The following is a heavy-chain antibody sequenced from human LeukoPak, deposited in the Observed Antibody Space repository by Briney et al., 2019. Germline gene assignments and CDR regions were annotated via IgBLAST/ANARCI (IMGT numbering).Heavy chain of an antibody. D-gene: IGHD3-10*01. Sequence: ASVKVSCKASGYTFTNYGISWVRQAPGQGLEWMGWISAYNGNTNYAQKLQGRVTMTTDTSTSTAYMELRSLRSDDTAVYYCAREGIVEYGSASFDYWGQGTLVTVSS. CDR2: ISAYNGNT. J-gene: IGHJ4*02. CDR3: AREGIVEYGSASFDY. V-gene: IGHV1-18*01. CDR1: GYTFTNYG.